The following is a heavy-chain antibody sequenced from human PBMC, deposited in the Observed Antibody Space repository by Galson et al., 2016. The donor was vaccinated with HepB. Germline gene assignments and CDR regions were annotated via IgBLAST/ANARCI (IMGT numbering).Heavy chain of an antibody. CDR2: IRSKANSYAT. CDR3: ARGYYNAMDV. Sequence: SLRLSCAASGFTFSGSAMHWVRQASGKGLEWVGRIRSKANSYATAYAASVKGRFTISRDDSKNTLHLQMNSLRGDDTAVYYCARGYYNAMDVWGQGATVTVSS. V-gene: IGHV3-73*01. CDR1: GFTFSGSA. J-gene: IGHJ6*02.